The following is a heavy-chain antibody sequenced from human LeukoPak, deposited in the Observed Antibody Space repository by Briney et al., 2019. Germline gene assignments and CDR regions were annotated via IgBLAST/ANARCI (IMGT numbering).Heavy chain of an antibody. J-gene: IGHJ4*02. CDR3: ARMPADYDSSGYYPD. CDR2: IYTSGST. V-gene: IGHV4-4*09. Sequence: SETLSLTCTVSGASISSYYWSWLRQPPGKGLEWIGYIYTSGSTNYNRSLKSRVTISVDTSKNQFSLKLSSVTAADTAVYYCARMPADYDSSGYYPDWGQGTLVTVSS. D-gene: IGHD3-22*01. CDR1: GASISSYY.